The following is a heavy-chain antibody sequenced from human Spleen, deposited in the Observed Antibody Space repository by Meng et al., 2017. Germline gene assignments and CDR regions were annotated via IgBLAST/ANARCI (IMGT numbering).Heavy chain of an antibody. D-gene: IGHD4-11*01. CDR3: ARGPTTMAHDFDY. CDR1: GGSFSDYY. J-gene: IGHJ4*02. CDR2: INHSGST. Sequence: VQLPQWGAGLLKPSGTLSLTCVVSGGSFSDYYWSWIRQPPGKGLEWIGEINHSGSTNYNPSLESRATISVDTSQNNPSLKLSSVTAADSAVYYCARGPTTMAHDFDYWGQGTLVTVSS. V-gene: IGHV4-34*01.